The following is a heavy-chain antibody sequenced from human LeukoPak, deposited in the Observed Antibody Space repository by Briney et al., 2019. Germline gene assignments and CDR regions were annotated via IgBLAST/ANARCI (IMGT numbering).Heavy chain of an antibody. CDR1: RGSISSYY. CDR2: IYTSGST. J-gene: IGHJ3*02. D-gene: IGHD3-22*01. V-gene: IGHV4-4*07. Sequence: PSETLSLTCTVSRGSISSYYWSWIRQPAGKGLEWIGRIYTSGSTNYNPSLKSRVTMSVGTSKNQFSLKPSSVTAADTAVYYCARDPYYYDSSGYRPGAQIGDAFDIWGQGTMVTVSS. CDR3: ARDPYYYDSSGYRPGAQIGDAFDI.